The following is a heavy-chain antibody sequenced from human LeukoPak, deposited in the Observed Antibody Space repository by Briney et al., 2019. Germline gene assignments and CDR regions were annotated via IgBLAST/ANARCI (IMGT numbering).Heavy chain of an antibody. CDR3: AKASIAGFDY. CDR2: ISGSGGST. J-gene: IGHJ4*02. Sequence: PGGSLRLSCAASGFTFSSYAMSWVRQAPGKGLEWVSAISGSGGSTSFADSVKGHFTISRDNSKNTLYLQMNSLRAEDTAVYYCAKASIAGFDYWGQGTLVTVSS. V-gene: IGHV3-23*01. CDR1: GFTFSSYA. D-gene: IGHD6-6*01.